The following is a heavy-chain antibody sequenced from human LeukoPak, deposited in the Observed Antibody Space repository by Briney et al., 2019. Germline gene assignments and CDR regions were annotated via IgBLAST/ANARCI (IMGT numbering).Heavy chain of an antibody. V-gene: IGHV4-34*01. CDR2: INHSGST. D-gene: IGHD1-26*01. J-gene: IGHJ4*02. CDR1: GGSFSGYY. Sequence: PSETLPLTCAVYGGSFSGYYWSWIRQPPGEGLEWIGEINHSGSTNYNPSLKSRVTISVDTSKNQFSLKLSSVTAADTAVYYCARVVGSVDNYFDYWGQGTLVTVSS. CDR3: ARVVGSVDNYFDY.